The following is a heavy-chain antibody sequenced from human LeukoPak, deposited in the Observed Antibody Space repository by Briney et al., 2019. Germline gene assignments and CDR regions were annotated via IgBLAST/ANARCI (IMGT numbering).Heavy chain of an antibody. CDR3: ARRMEYFEVLDY. D-gene: IGHD3-9*01. J-gene: IGHJ4*02. V-gene: IGHV4-39*01. CDR2: IYYSGST. Sequence: PSETLSLTCTVSGGSISSSSSYWGWIRQPPGKGLEWIGSIYYSGSTYYNPSLKSRVTISVDTSKNQFSLKLSSVTAADTAVYYCARRMEYFEVLDYWGQGTLVTVSS. CDR1: GGSISSSSSY.